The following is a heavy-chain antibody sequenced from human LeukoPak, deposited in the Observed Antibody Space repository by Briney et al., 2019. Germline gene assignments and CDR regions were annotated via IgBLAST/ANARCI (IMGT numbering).Heavy chain of an antibody. Sequence: GGSLRLSCAPSGFTFTSYGMHSVRHAPRKGLWWVSVISYDGSNKYYGDYVKGRFISGRDNSKNKRYLQMNSLRAEDTAVYYCAKDQGVTAAVAGTRKWAFDYWGQGTVVTVSS. J-gene: IGHJ4*02. V-gene: IGHV3-30*18. CDR2: ISYDGSNK. CDR1: GFTFTSYG. D-gene: IGHD6-19*01. CDR3: AKDQGVTAAVAGTRKWAFDY.